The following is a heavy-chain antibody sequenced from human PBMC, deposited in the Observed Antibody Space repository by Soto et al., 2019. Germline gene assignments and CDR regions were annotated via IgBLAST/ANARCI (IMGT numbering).Heavy chain of an antibody. CDR2: IYHSGST. CDR1: GGSISSSNW. CDR3: ARDLTFPYCSGGSCYRGWFEP. V-gene: IGHV4-4*02. Sequence: SETLSLTCAVSGGSISSSNWWSWVRQPPGKGLEWIGEIYHSGSTNYNPSLKSRVTISVDKSKNQFSLKLSSVTAADTAVYYCARDLTFPYCSGGSCYRGWFEPWGERTLVNFSS. J-gene: IGHJ5*02. D-gene: IGHD2-15*01.